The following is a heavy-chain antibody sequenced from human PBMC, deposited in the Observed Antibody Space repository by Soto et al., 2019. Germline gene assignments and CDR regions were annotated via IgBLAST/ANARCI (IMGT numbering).Heavy chain of an antibody. J-gene: IGHJ4*02. CDR3: TTEPLDASYFDY. V-gene: IGHV3-15*07. D-gene: IGHD1-1*01. CDR1: GFTSSNAW. CDR2: IKSKTDGGTT. Sequence: GGSLRLSCAASGFTSSNAWMNWVRQAPGKGLEWVGRIKSKTDGGTTDYAAPVKGRFTISRDDSKNTPYLQMNSLKTEDTAVYYCTTEPLDASYFDYWGQGTLVTSPQ.